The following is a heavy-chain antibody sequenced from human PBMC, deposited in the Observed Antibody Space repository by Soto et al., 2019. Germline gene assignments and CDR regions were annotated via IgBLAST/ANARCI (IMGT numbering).Heavy chain of an antibody. Sequence: GGSLRLSCAASGFTFSNAWMNWVRQAPGKGLEWVGRIKSKTDGGKIDYAAPGKGRFTISREDSKNTLYLQMNSLKTEDTAVYYCTTDDPLLWFGEGPYYYYYGMDVWGQGTTVTVSS. J-gene: IGHJ6*02. V-gene: IGHV3-15*07. CDR1: GFTFSNAW. CDR3: TTDDPLLWFGEGPYYYYYGMDV. CDR2: IKSKTDGGKI. D-gene: IGHD3-10*01.